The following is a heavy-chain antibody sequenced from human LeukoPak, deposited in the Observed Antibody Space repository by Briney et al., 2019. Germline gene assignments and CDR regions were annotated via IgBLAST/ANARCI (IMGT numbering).Heavy chain of an antibody. Sequence: VGALRVSCAASGFTFSSDAMCWGCQAPGKGRWWGSAISGSGGRTYYADSVKGRFTISRDNSKNTLYLQMNSLRAEDTAVYYCAKPLRVMVRGAVDYWGQGTLVTVSS. CDR3: AKPLRVMVRGAVDY. D-gene: IGHD3-10*01. J-gene: IGHJ4*02. V-gene: IGHV3-23*01. CDR2: ISGSGGRT. CDR1: GFTFSSDA.